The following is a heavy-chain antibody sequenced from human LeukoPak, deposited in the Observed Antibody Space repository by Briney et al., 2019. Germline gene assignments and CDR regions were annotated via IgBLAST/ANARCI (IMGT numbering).Heavy chain of an antibody. V-gene: IGHV1-2*02. Sequence: ASVKVSCKASGYTFTGYFMHWVRQAPGQGLEWMGWINPNTGGTNSAQKFQGRVSMIRDTSISTVYMELSSLRSDDTAVYYCTRGERLTLNHYDSSGYDYLEDYWGQGTLVTVSS. CDR2: INPNTGGT. D-gene: IGHD3-22*01. CDR3: TRGERLTLNHYDSSGYDYLEDY. CDR1: GYTFTGYF. J-gene: IGHJ4*02.